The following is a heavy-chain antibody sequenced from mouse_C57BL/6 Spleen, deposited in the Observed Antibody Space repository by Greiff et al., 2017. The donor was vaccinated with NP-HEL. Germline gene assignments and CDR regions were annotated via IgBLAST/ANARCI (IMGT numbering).Heavy chain of an antibody. D-gene: IGHD1-1*01. CDR1: GFTFSDYG. CDR2: ISSGSSTI. Sequence: EVKLMESGGGLVKPGGSLKLSCAASGFTFSDYGMHWVRQAPEKGLEWVAYISSGSSTIYYADTVKGRVTISRDKAKNNLFLQMTSLRSEDTAMYYCARGGSSYGHFDYWGQGTTLTVSS. J-gene: IGHJ2*01. V-gene: IGHV5-17*01. CDR3: ARGGSSYGHFDY.